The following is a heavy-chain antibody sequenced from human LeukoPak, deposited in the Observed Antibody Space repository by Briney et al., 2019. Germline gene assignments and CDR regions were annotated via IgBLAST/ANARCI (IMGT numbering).Heavy chain of an antibody. J-gene: IGHJ4*02. V-gene: IGHV4-59*01. Sequence: SETLSLTCTVSGDSLSSYYWSWIRQPPGKGLEGMGYIYYSGTTNYNPSLKSRVTISVDTSKNQFSLKLSSVTAADTAVYYCARVGRYGYYVGSLDHWGQGTLVTVSS. CDR3: ARVGRYGYYVGSLDH. CDR1: GDSLSSYY. D-gene: IGHD4-17*01. CDR2: IYYSGTT.